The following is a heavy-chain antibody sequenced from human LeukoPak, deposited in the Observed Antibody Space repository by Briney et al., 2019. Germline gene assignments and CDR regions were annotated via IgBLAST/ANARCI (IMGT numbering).Heavy chain of an antibody. Sequence: SGRSLRLSCAASGFTFSSYGMHWVRQAPGKGLEWVAVIWYDGSNKYYADSVKGRFTISRDNSKNTLYLQMNSLRAEDTAVYYCAREVSSWSGFFDYWGQGTLVTVSS. D-gene: IGHD6-13*01. CDR1: GFTFSSYG. V-gene: IGHV3-33*01. CDR2: IWYDGSNK. J-gene: IGHJ4*02. CDR3: AREVSSWSGFFDY.